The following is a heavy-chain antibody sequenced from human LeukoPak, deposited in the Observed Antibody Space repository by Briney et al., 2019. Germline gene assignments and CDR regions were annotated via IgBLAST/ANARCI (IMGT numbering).Heavy chain of an antibody. CDR1: GFSFSTSGVG. Sequence: SGPTLVKPTQTLTLTCTFSGFSFSTSGVGVGWIRQPPGKALEWLALIYWDDDKRYSPSLKNRLTITRDTSKNQVVLTMTNMDPVDTATYYCAHRRTGGYCSSTSCSDDWFDPWGQGTLVTVSS. CDR3: AHRRTGGYCSSTSCSDDWFDP. CDR2: IYWDDDK. J-gene: IGHJ5*02. V-gene: IGHV2-5*02. D-gene: IGHD2-2*01.